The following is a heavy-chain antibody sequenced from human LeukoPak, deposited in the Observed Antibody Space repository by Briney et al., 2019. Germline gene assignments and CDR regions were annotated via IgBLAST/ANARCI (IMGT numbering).Heavy chain of an antibody. D-gene: IGHD3-16*02. V-gene: IGHV1-2*04. J-gene: IGHJ4*02. CDR2: INPNSGGT. CDR3: ARARTDDPISYYFDY. CDR1: GYTFTCDY. Sequence: GASVKVSCKASGYTFTCDYMHWVRQAPGQGLEWMGWINPNSGGTNYAQKFQGWVTMTRDTSISTAYMELSRLRSDDTAVYYFARARTDDPISYYFDYWGQGTLVTVSS.